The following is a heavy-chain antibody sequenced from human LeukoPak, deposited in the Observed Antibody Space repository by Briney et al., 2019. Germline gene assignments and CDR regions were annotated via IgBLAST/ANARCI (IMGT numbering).Heavy chain of an antibody. CDR1: GFTFSSYS. CDR2: ISSSSSTI. Sequence: GGSLRLSCAASGFTFSSYSVNWVRQAPGKGLEWVSYISSSSSTIYYADSVKGRFTISRDNAKNSLYLQMNSLRAEDTAVYYCARDPFYVAAGTRGDYWGQGTLVTVSS. J-gene: IGHJ4*02. CDR3: ARDPFYVAAGTRGDY. V-gene: IGHV3-48*04. D-gene: IGHD6-13*01.